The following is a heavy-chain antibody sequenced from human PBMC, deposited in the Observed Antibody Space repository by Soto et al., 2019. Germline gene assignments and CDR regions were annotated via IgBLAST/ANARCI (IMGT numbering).Heavy chain of an antibody. CDR2: IYYSGST. CDR1: GGSISSGDYY. V-gene: IGHV4-30-4*01. Sequence: PSETLSLTCTVSGGSISSGDYYWSWIRQPPGKGLEWIGYIYYSGSTYYNPSLKSRVTISVDTSKNQFSLKLSSVTAADTAVYYCARDGDNWNEAWFDPWGQGTLVTVSS. D-gene: IGHD1-20*01. CDR3: ARDGDNWNEAWFDP. J-gene: IGHJ5*02.